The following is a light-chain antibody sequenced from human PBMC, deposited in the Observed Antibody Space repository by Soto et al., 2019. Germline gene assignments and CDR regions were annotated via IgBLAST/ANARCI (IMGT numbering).Light chain of an antibody. CDR2: WAS. CDR3: QQHYSSPRT. J-gene: IGKJ1*01. CDR1: QSVLYSSNNKNY. Sequence: DIVMTQSPDSLAVSLGERATINCKSSQSVLYSSNNKNYLGWYQQKQGQPPKLIIYWASNRDSGVTDRFSGSGSGADFTLTISRLQAEAVAVYYCQQHYSSPRTFGQGTKMEIK. V-gene: IGKV4-1*01.